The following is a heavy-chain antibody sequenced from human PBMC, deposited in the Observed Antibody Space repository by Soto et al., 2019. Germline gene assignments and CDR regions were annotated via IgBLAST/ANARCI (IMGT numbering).Heavy chain of an antibody. CDR3: VKANDQQLVEGGPFDM. D-gene: IGHD6-13*01. CDR1: GFTFDDFA. V-gene: IGHV3-9*01. Sequence: QPGGSLRLSCAASGFTFDDFAMHWVRQAPGKGLEWVSGINWSGGSSGYSDSVKGRFTISRDNAKNSLSLQMNSLRVEDTALFYCVKANDQQLVEGGPFDMWGQGTMVTVSS. CDR2: INWSGGSS. J-gene: IGHJ3*02.